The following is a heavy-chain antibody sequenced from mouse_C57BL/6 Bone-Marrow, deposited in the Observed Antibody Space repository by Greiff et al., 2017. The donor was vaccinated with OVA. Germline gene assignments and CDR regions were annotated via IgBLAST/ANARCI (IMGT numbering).Heavy chain of an antibody. CDR3: VRTVWYFDV. J-gene: IGHJ1*03. V-gene: IGHV10-1*01. CDR2: IRSKSNNYAT. CDR1: GFSFNTYA. Sequence: EVHLVESGGGLVQPKGSLKLSCAASGFSFNTYAMNWVRQAPGKGLEWVARIRSKSNNYATYYADSVKDRFTISRDDSESMLYLQMNNLKTEDTAMYYCVRTVWYFDVWGTGTTVTVSS. D-gene: IGHD1-1*01.